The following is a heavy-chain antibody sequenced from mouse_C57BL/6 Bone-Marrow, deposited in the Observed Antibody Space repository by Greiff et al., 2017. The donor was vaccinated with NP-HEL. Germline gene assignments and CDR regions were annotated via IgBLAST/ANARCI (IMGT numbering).Heavy chain of an antibody. CDR1: GYTFTDYE. CDR3: TTPLLRYYAMGY. Sequence: VQLQQSGAELVRPGASVTLSCKASGYTFTDYEMHWVKQTPVHGLEWIGAIDPETGGTAYNQKFKGKATLTADKSSSTAYMELRNLTSEDSAVYYCTTPLLRYYAMGYWGQGTSVTVSS. D-gene: IGHD1-1*01. V-gene: IGHV1-15*01. J-gene: IGHJ4*01. CDR2: IDPETGGT.